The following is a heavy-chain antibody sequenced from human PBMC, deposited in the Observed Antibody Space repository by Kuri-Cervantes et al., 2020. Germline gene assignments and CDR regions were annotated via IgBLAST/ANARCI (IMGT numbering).Heavy chain of an antibody. V-gene: IGHV1-8*01. CDR3: ARGCPTVINYYYYGMDV. CDR2: MNPNSGNT. Sequence: ASVKVSCKASGYTFTSYDINWVRQATGQGLEWMGWMNPNSGNTGYAQKFQGRVTMTRDTSTSTVYMELSSLRSEDTAVYYCARGCPTVINYYYYGMDVWGQGTTVTVSS. CDR1: GYTFTSYD. J-gene: IGHJ6*02. D-gene: IGHD4-11*01.